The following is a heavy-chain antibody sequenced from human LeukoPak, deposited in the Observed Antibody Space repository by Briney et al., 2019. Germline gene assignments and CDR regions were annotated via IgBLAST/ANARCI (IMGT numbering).Heavy chain of an antibody. Sequence: SETLSLTCAAYGGSFSGYYWSWIRQPPGKGLEWIGEINHSGSTNYNPSLKSRVTISVDTSKNQFSLKLSSVTAADTAVYYCARVGTYYYDSGFDYWGQGTLVTVSS. V-gene: IGHV4-34*01. J-gene: IGHJ4*02. CDR3: ARVGTYYYDSGFDY. CDR2: INHSGST. D-gene: IGHD3-22*01. CDR1: GGSFSGYY.